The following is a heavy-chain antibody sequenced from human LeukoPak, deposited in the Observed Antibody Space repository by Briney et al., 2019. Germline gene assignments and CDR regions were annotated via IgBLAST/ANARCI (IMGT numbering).Heavy chain of an antibody. Sequence: GGSLRLSCAASGFTFSSYGMHWVRQAPGKGPEWVAVISYDGSNKYYADSVKGRFTISRDNSRNTLYLQMNSLRAEDTAVYYCAKDLYCSGGSCYSVYYYYYYMDVWGKGTTVTVSS. J-gene: IGHJ6*03. CDR1: GFTFSSYG. V-gene: IGHV3-30*18. CDR3: AKDLYCSGGSCYSVYYYYYYMDV. CDR2: ISYDGSNK. D-gene: IGHD2-15*01.